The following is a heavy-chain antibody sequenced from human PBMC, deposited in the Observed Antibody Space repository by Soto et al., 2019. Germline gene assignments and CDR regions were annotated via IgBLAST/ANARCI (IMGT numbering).Heavy chain of an antibody. V-gene: IGHV3-23*01. J-gene: IGHJ3*02. Sequence: EVQLLESGGGLVQPGGSLRLSCAASGFTFSSYAMSWVRQAPGTGLEWASAISGSGGSTYYADSVMGRFTISRDNSKNTLYLQMNSLRAEDTAVYYCARNDAFDIWGQGTMVTVSS. CDR2: ISGSGGST. CDR1: GFTFSSYA. CDR3: ARNDAFDI.